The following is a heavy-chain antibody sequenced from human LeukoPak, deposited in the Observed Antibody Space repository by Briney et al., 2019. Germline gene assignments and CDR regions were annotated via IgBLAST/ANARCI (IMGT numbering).Heavy chain of an antibody. CDR3: ARDRGIRYYDFWSGYYSDY. CDR2: IKQDGSEK. CDR1: GFTFSSYW. J-gene: IGHJ4*02. Sequence: GGSLRLSCAASGFTFSSYWMSWLRQAPGKGLEWVANIKQDGSEKYYVDSVKGRFTISRDNAKNSLYLQMNSLRAEDTAVYYCARDRGIRYYDFWSGYYSDYWGQGTLVTVSS. V-gene: IGHV3-7*01. D-gene: IGHD3-3*01.